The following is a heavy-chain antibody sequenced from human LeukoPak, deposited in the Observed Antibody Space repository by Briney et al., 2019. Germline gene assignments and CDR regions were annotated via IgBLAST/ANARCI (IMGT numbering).Heavy chain of an antibody. D-gene: IGHD5-18*01. V-gene: IGHV4-61*02. J-gene: IGHJ4*02. CDR2: LYTSGST. CDR3: ARGSYGYDD. CDR1: GYSISSGYY. Sequence: SETLSLTCAVSGYSISSGYYWSWIRQPAGKGLEWIGRLYTSGSTNYNPSLKSRVTISVDTSKNQFSLKLSSVTAADTAVYYCARGSYGYDDWGQGTLVTVSS.